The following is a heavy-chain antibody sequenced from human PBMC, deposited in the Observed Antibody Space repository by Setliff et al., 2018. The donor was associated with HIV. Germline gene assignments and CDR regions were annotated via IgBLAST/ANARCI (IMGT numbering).Heavy chain of an antibody. CDR2: IFHNGTI. V-gene: IGHV4-34*12. Sequence: PSETLSLTCAVYGGSLSGYSWSWIRQPPGKGLEWIGEIFHNGTIKYNSSLKSRVALSIDTSKSQISLNLTSLTTEDTAVYYCTSNSFDYYDSSGYASWGQGTLVTVSS. D-gene: IGHD3-22*01. J-gene: IGHJ5*02. CDR3: TSNSFDYYDSSGYAS. CDR1: GGSLSGYS.